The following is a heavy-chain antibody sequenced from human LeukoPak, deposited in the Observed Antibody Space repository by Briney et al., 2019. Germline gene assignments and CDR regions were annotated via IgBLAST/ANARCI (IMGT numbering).Heavy chain of an antibody. Sequence: SQTLSLTCAISGDSVSINSAAWNWIRQSPSRGLEWLGRTYYRSTWYNDYAVSVRGRITVNPDTSKNQFSLHLNSVTLEDTAVYYCARRLTQYDCFDPWGQGILVTVSS. CDR3: ARRLTQYDCFDP. V-gene: IGHV6-1*01. J-gene: IGHJ5*02. CDR2: TYYRSTWYN. CDR1: GDSVSINSAA. D-gene: IGHD2-2*01.